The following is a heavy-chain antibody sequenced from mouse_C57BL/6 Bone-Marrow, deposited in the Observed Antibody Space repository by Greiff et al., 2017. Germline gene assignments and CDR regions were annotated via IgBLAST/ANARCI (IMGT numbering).Heavy chain of an antibody. Sequence: VQLQQSGPELVKPGASVKISCKASGYTFTDYYMNWVKQSPGKSLEWIGDINPNNGGTSYNQKFKGKATLTVDKSSSTAYMELRSLTSEDSAVYYCARDFYYGSSSYYFDYWGQGTTLTVSS. CDR2: INPNNGGT. CDR1: GYTFTDYY. V-gene: IGHV1-26*01. CDR3: ARDFYYGSSSYYFDY. D-gene: IGHD1-1*01. J-gene: IGHJ2*01.